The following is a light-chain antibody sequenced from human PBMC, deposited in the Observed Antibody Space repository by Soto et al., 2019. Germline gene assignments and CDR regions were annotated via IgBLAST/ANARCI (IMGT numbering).Light chain of an antibody. Sequence: QSALTQPPSASGSPGQSVGISCTGTSSDVGGYNYVSWYQQHPGKAPKLMIYEVTKRPSGVPDRFSGSKSGNTASLTVSGLQAEDEADYYCSSYAGSNNLVFGGGTKLTVL. V-gene: IGLV2-8*01. CDR3: SSYAGSNNLV. CDR2: EVT. J-gene: IGLJ3*02. CDR1: SSDVGGYNY.